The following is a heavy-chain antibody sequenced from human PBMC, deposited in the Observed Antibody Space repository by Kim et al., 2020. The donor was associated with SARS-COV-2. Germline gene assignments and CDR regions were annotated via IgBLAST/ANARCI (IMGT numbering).Heavy chain of an antibody. CDR3: AKGGHLDD. Sequence: GGSLRLSCAASGFSFSSYWMTWVRQAPGKGLEWVANINEGGSETNYVDSVKGRFTISRDNAKNSLYLQMNSLRGDDTAVYYCAKGGHLDDWGQGTLVIVSS. CDR1: GFSFSSYW. V-gene: IGHV3-7*03. J-gene: IGHJ4*02. CDR2: INEGGSET.